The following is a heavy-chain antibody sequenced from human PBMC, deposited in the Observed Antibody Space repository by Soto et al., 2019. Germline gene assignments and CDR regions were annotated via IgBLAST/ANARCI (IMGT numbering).Heavy chain of an antibody. J-gene: IGHJ4*02. CDR2: INPKRGGT. CDR1: GYTFTGYY. V-gene: IGHV1-2*02. CDR3: AREGENSGDIDF. D-gene: IGHD1-26*01. Sequence: SVKVSCKASGYTFTGYYFHWVRQAPGQGLESMGWINPKRGGTNYAQKFQGRVTMSTDTSTNTAYMELSSLRSDDTAVYYCAREGENSGDIDFWGQGTLVTVPQ.